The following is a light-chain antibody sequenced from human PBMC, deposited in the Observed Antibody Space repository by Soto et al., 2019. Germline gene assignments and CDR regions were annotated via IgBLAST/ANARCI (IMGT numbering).Light chain of an antibody. CDR1: SSDVGSYNL. V-gene: IGLV2-23*01. J-gene: IGLJ2*01. Sequence: QSALTQPASVSGSPGQSITISCTGTSSDVGSYNLVSWYQQHPGKAPKLMIYEGSKRPSGVSKRFSGSKSGNTASLTISGLQAEDEADYYCCSYAGSSTWVVFGGGTKLTVL. CDR2: EGS. CDR3: CSYAGSSTWVV.